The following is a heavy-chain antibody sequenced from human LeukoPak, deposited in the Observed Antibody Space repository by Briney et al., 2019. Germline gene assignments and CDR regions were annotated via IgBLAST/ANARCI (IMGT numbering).Heavy chain of an antibody. Sequence: SVKVSCKASGGTFSTYAISWVRQAPGQGLEWMGGIIPIFGTANYAQKFQGRVTITADESTSTAYMELRSLRSDDTAVYYCARVRYGSGSYYPDYWGQGTLVTVSS. J-gene: IGHJ4*02. V-gene: IGHV1-69*13. CDR2: IIPIFGTA. CDR1: GGTFSTYA. D-gene: IGHD3-10*01. CDR3: ARVRYGSGSYYPDY.